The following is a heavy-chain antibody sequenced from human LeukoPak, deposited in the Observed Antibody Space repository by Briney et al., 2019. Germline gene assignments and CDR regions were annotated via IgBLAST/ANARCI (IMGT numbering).Heavy chain of an antibody. CDR1: GFTVSSNY. V-gene: IGHV3-53*01. CDR2: IYSGGST. CDR3: AREVPTAASRPMDV. Sequence: GGSLRLSCAASGFTVSSNYMSWVRQAPGKGLEWVSVIYSGGSTYYADSVKGRFTISRDNSKNTLYLQMNSLRAEDTAVYYCAREVPTAASRPMDVWGQGTTVTVSS. J-gene: IGHJ6*02. D-gene: IGHD2-15*01.